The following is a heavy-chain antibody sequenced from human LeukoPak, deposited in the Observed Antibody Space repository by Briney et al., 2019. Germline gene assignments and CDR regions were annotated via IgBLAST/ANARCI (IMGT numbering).Heavy chain of an antibody. D-gene: IGHD6-13*01. J-gene: IGHJ5*02. CDR3: ARERAIAAAGQT. CDR2: IYSGGST. CDR1: GFTVSSNY. Sequence: GGSLRLSCAASGFTVSSNYMSWVRQAPGKGLEWVSVIYSGGSTYYADSVKGRFTISRDNSKNTLYLRMNSLRAEDTAVYYCARERAIAAAGQTWGQGTLVTVSS. V-gene: IGHV3-66*01.